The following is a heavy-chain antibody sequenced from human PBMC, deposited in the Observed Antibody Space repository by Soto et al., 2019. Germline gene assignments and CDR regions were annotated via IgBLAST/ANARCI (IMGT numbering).Heavy chain of an antibody. CDR1: VFTFSSYW. CDR2: INSDGSST. CDR3: ALDDILTAIAGY. J-gene: IGHJ4*02. V-gene: IGHV3-74*01. Sequence: EVQLVESGGGLVQPGGSLRLSCAASVFTFSSYWMHWVRQAPGKGLVWVSRINSDGSSTSYADSVKGRFTISRDNAKNTLYLQMNSLRAEDTAVYYCALDDILTAIAGYWGQGTLVTVSS. D-gene: IGHD3-9*01.